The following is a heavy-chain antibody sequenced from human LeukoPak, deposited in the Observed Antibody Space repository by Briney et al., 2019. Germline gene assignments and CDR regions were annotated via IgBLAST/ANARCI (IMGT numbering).Heavy chain of an antibody. CDR3: ARGGIQVSGIDEFDY. J-gene: IGHJ4*02. V-gene: IGHV3-13*01. CDR1: RFTFIDYD. D-gene: IGHD6-19*01. CDR2: IGIGGDT. Sequence: GGSLRLSFAASRFTFIDYDMHLVRQAIGKGLEWVSAIGIGGDTHYSGSVKGRFTISRENAESSLYLQMNRLRAEDTAVYYCARGGIQVSGIDEFDYWGQGTLVTVSS.